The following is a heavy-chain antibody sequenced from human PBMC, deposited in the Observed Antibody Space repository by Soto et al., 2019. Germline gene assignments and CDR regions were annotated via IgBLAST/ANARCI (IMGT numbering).Heavy chain of an antibody. CDR2: IYNSGST. D-gene: IGHD1-26*01. J-gene: IGHJ3*02. CDR1: GASIGFSY. Sequence: SETLSLTSTVAGASIGFSYWSWIRQPPGKGLEWIGFIYNSGSTNYNPSLKSRVTISVDTSKNQFSLKLSSVTAADTAVYYCARPNSGSYPHAFDIWGQGAMVTVSS. V-gene: IGHV4-59*01. CDR3: ARPNSGSYPHAFDI.